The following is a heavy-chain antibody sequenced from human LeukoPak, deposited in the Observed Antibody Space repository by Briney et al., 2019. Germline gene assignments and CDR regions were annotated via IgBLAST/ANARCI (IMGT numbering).Heavy chain of an antibody. CDR1: GGTFSSYA. CDR2: IIPIFGTA. CDR3: ARDSSGYKDAFDI. D-gene: IGHD3-22*01. J-gene: IGHJ3*02. V-gene: IGHV1-69*13. Sequence: SVKVSCKASGGTFSSYAISWVRQAPGQGLEWMGGIIPIFGTADYAQKFQGRVTITADESTSTAYMELSSLRSEVTAVYYCARDSSGYKDAFDIWGQGTMVTVSS.